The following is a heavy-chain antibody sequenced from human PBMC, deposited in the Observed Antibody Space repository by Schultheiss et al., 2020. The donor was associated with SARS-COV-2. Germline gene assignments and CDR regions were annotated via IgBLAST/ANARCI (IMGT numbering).Heavy chain of an antibody. CDR1: GFTFSSYW. J-gene: IGHJ4*02. CDR2: IKQDGSEK. D-gene: IGHD2-2*01. Sequence: GGSLRLSCAASGFTFSSYWMSWVRQAPGKGLEWVANIKQDGSEKYYVDSVKGRFTISRDNAKNSLYLQMNSLRAEDTAVYYCAKVRGFYCSSTSCHDEYYFDYWGQGTLVTVSS. V-gene: IGHV3-7*01. CDR3: AKVRGFYCSSTSCHDEYYFDY.